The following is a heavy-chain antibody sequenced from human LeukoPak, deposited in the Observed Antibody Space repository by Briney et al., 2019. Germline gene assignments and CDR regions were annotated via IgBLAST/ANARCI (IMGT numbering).Heavy chain of an antibody. CDR2: ISYDGSTK. D-gene: IGHD3-9*01. J-gene: IGHJ4*02. Sequence: GGSLRLSCAASGFTFSSYAMSWVRQAPGKGLEWVAVISYDGSTKYYADSVKGRFTISRDNSKNTLYLQMNSLRAEDTAVYYCARGDILTGPDYFDYWGQGTLVTVSS. V-gene: IGHV3-30*04. CDR1: GFTFSSYA. CDR3: ARGDILTGPDYFDY.